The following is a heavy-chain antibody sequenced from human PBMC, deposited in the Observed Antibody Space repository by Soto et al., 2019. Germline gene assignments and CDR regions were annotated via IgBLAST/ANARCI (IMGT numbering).Heavy chain of an antibody. J-gene: IGHJ6*02. CDR2: MNPNSGNT. V-gene: IGHV1-8*01. CDR3: ARGGYSGYLMGYYYYGMDV. Sequence: QVQLVQSGAEVKKPGASVKVSCKASGYTFTSYDINWVRQATGQGLEWMGWMNPNSGNTGYAQKFQGRVTMTRNTSISTAYMELSSLRSEDTAVYYCARGGYSGYLMGYYYYGMDVWGQGTTVTVSS. D-gene: IGHD5-12*01. CDR1: GYTFTSYD.